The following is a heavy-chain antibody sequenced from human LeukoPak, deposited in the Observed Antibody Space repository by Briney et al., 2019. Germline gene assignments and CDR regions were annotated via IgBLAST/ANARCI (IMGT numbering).Heavy chain of an antibody. V-gene: IGHV3-48*03. CDR3: ARDLFQQALDY. CDR1: GFTFSSYK. Sequence: GGSLRPSCAASGFTFSSYKMNWVRQAPGKGLEWVSYIGNGGHIIYYADSVKGRFTISRDDAQNSLYLQLNRLRPEDTAVYYCARDLFQQALDYWGQGTLVTVSS. J-gene: IGHJ4*02. CDR2: IGNGGHII.